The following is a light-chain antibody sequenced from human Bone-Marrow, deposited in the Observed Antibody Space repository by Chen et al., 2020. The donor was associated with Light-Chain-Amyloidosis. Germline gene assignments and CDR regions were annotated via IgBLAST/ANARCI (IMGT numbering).Light chain of an antibody. CDR2: WAS. V-gene: IGKV4-1*01. Sequence: DLVMTQSPDSLAVSLGERATINCKSSQSVLYSSNNKNYLAWYQQKPGQPPKLLIYWASTRESGVPDRFSGSGSGTDFTLTISSLQAEDVAVYYCQQYYSTLLYTFGQGIKLEIK. CDR3: QQYYSTLLYT. CDR1: QSVLYSSNNKNY. J-gene: IGKJ2*01.